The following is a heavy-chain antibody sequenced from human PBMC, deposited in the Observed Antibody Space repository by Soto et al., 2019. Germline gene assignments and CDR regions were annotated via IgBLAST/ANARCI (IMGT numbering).Heavy chain of an antibody. D-gene: IGHD7-27*01. CDR2: ISSSGSSK. Sequence: GSLRLSCAASGFTFSDYYMSWIRQAPGKGLEWVSYISSSGSSKYYADSVKGRFTISRDNAKNSLYLQMNSLRAEDTAVYYCAGAPNWGYFDYWGQGTLVTVSS. CDR1: GFTFSDYY. V-gene: IGHV3-11*01. J-gene: IGHJ4*02. CDR3: AGAPNWGYFDY.